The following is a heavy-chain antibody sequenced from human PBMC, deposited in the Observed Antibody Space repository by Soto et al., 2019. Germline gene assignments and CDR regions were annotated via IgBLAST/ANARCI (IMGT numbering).Heavy chain of an antibody. D-gene: IGHD2-2*01. CDR2: IYSGGST. Sequence: GSLRLSCTASGFTVSSNYMSWVRQAPGKGLEWVSVIYSGGSTYYADSVKGRFTISRDNSKNTLYLQMNSLRAENTAVYYCARDIVVGYYMDVWGKGTTVTVSS. V-gene: IGHV3-66*01. CDR3: ARDIVVGYYMDV. CDR1: GFTVSSNY. J-gene: IGHJ6*03.